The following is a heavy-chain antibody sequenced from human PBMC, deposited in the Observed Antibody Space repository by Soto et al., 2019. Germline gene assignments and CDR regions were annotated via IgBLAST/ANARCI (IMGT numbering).Heavy chain of an antibody. CDR2: IIPIPGIA. D-gene: IGHD1-1*01. V-gene: IGHV1-69*02. J-gene: IGHJ6*02. Sequence: QVQLVQSGAEVKKPGSSVKVSCKASGGTFTTYTISWVRQARGQGLEWMGRIIPIPGIANYAQKFQGRVTSAADKSTSTAYMELSSLRSEDTAVYYCASNGWNDGYYDGMDVWGQGTTVTVSS. CDR1: GGTFTTYT. CDR3: ASNGWNDGYYDGMDV.